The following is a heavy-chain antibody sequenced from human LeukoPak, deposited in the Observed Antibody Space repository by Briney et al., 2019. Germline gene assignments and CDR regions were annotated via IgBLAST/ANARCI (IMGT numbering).Heavy chain of an antibody. D-gene: IGHD2-2*03. CDR2: VSAYNGDT. Sequence: EASVKVSCKASGYTFTTNGISWVRQAPGQGLEWMGWVSAYNGDTNYAQKIQDRVTVTTDTSTSTAYMELRSLRSDDTAVYYCARVSGYFSTTSYYHFDYWGQGTLVTVSS. J-gene: IGHJ4*02. CDR3: ARVSGYFSTTSYYHFDY. V-gene: IGHV1-18*01. CDR1: GYTFTTNG.